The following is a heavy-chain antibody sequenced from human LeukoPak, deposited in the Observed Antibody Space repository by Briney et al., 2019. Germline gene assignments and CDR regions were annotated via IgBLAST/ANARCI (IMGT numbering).Heavy chain of an antibody. CDR2: IKQDGSEK. Sequence: GGSLRLSCAASGFTFSSYWMSWVRQAPGKGLEWVANIKQDGSEKYYVDSVKGRFTISRDNAKNSLYLQMNSLRAEDTAVYYCASIAARPGYYYYYMDVWGKGTTVTVSS. J-gene: IGHJ6*03. V-gene: IGHV3-7*01. CDR1: GFTFSSYW. D-gene: IGHD6-6*01. CDR3: ASIAARPGYYYYYMDV.